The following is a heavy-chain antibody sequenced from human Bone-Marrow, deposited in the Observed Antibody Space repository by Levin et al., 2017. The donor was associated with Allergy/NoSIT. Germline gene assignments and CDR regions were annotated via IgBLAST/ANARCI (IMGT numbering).Heavy chain of an antibody. Sequence: GGSLRLSCAASGFTFSSYSMNWVRQAPGKGLEWVSSISSSSSYIYYADSVKGRFTISRDNAKNSLYLQMNSLRAEDTAVYYCARAPEYSGSPRAYFDYWGQGTLVTVSS. D-gene: IGHD1-26*01. J-gene: IGHJ4*02. CDR1: GFTFSSYS. CDR2: ISSSSSYI. CDR3: ARAPEYSGSPRAYFDY. V-gene: IGHV3-21*01.